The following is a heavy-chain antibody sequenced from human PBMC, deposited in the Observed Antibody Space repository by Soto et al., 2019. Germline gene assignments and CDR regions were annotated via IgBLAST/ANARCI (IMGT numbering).Heavy chain of an antibody. D-gene: IGHD6-19*01. V-gene: IGHV3-23*01. Sequence: EVQLLESGGGLVQPGGSLRLSCAASGFTFSSYAMSWVRQAPGKGLEWVSAISGSGGSTYYADSVKGRFTTSRDNSKNTLYLQTNSLRAEDTAVYYCAKLSGDIAVAQIYFDYWGQGTLVTVSS. CDR1: GFTFSSYA. J-gene: IGHJ4*02. CDR3: AKLSGDIAVAQIYFDY. CDR2: ISGSGGST.